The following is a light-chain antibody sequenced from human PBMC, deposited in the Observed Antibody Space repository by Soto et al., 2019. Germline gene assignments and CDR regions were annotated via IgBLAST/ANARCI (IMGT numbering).Light chain of an antibody. CDR3: QQRSNLPPT. CDR2: GVS. Sequence: EIGLTQSAVALSWSAGERATLSWWASQSGSSTLLTWYQQKPGQAPRRLIYGVSSRATGIPDRFSGSGYGTDFNLTISSLETEDFAVYYCQQRSNLPPTFGQGTRLEIK. V-gene: IGKV3D-20*02. J-gene: IGKJ5*01. CDR1: QSGSSTL.